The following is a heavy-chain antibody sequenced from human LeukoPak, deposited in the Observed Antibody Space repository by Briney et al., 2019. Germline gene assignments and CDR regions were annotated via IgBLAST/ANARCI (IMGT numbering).Heavy chain of an antibody. CDR3: ARADGDDIPLDY. J-gene: IGHJ4*02. CDR2: ISYDGSNK. D-gene: IGHD4-17*01. CDR1: GFTFSSYA. Sequence: PGGSLRLSCAASGFTFSSYAMHWVRQAPGKGLEWVAVISYDGSNKYYADSVKGRFTISRDNSKNTLYLQMNSLRAEDTAVYYCARADGDDIPLDYWGQGTLVTVSS. V-gene: IGHV3-30-3*01.